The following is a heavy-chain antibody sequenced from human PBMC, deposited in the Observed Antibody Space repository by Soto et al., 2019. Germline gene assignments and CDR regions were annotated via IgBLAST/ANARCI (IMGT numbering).Heavy chain of an antibody. CDR3: ARVTPTYLYSSPPQLLPNDDYYGRDV. D-gene: IGHD5-18*01. Sequence: SETLSLTCAVYGGSFSGYYWRWIRQPPGKGLEWIGEINHSGSTNYNPSLKSRVTISVDTSKNQFSLKLSSVTAADTAVYYCARVTPTYLYSSPPQLLPNDDYYGRDVWGQGTTVTSPQ. V-gene: IGHV4-34*01. J-gene: IGHJ6*01. CDR2: INHSGST. CDR1: GGSFSGYY.